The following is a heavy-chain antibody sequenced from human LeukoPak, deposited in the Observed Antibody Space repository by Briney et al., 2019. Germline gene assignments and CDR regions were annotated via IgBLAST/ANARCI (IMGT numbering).Heavy chain of an antibody. CDR1: GYTFTSYG. CDR3: ARSSLYGSGTYYDY. V-gene: IGHV1-18*01. D-gene: IGHD3-10*01. CDR2: ISAYNGNT. Sequence: ASVKVSCKASGYTFTSYGVTWVRQAPGQGLEWMGWISAYNGNTNYAQNFQGRVTMTTDTPTSTADMELRSLRSDDTAVYYCARSSLYGSGTYYDYWGQGTLVTVSS. J-gene: IGHJ4*02.